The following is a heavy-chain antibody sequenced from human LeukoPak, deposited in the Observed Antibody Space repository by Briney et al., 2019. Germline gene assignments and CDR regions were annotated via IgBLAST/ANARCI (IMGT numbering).Heavy chain of an antibody. D-gene: IGHD3-22*01. V-gene: IGHV3-23*01. CDR1: GFTFSSYA. CDR2: IPGSGGAT. J-gene: IGHJ6*02. Sequence: HSGGSLRLSCEASGFTFSSYAIRWVRQAPGTGLEWVSSIPGSGGATYYADSVRGRFSTSRDSSKNTVYLQMNSLRDEDTAVYYCARARPWDSSRSYYFGMDVWGHGTTVTVSS. CDR3: ARARPWDSSRSYYFGMDV.